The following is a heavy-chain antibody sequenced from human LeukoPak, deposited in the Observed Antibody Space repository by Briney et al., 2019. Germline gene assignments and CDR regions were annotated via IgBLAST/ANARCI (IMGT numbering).Heavy chain of an antibody. D-gene: IGHD5-24*01. CDR2: ISHSGST. CDR1: GGSFSVYY. CDR3: AREEMATINY. Sequence: PSETLSLTCAVYGGSFSVYYWSWIRQPPGKGLEWIGEISHSGSTNYNPSLKSRVTISVDTSKNQFSLKLSSVTAADTAVYYCAREEMATINYWGQGTLVTVSS. J-gene: IGHJ4*02. V-gene: IGHV4-34*01.